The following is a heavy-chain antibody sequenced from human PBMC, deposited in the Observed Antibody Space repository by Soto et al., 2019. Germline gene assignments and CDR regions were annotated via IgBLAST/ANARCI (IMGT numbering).Heavy chain of an antibody. Sequence: GSLRLSCSASGFTFGSYAMHWVRQAPGKGLEYVSAISSNGGSTYYADSVKGRFTISRDNSKNTLYLQMSSLRAEDTAVYYCVKARLKEMATPYYFDYWGQGTLVTVSS. CDR1: GFTFGSYA. V-gene: IGHV3-64D*08. D-gene: IGHD2-15*01. J-gene: IGHJ4*02. CDR2: ISSNGGST. CDR3: VKARLKEMATPYYFDY.